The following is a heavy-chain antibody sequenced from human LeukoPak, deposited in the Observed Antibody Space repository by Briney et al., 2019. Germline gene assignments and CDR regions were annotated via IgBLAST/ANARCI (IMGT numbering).Heavy chain of an antibody. D-gene: IGHD4-17*01. J-gene: IGHJ4*02. Sequence: SETLSLTCTVSGASITSSSYYWGWIRQPPGKGLEWIGRIYYSGSTYYNPSLKSRVTISVDTSKNQFSLKLSSVTAADTAVYYCVRAGTTVIHYWGQGTLVTVSS. V-gene: IGHV4-39*01. CDR1: GASITSSSYY. CDR2: IYYSGST. CDR3: VRAGTTVIHY.